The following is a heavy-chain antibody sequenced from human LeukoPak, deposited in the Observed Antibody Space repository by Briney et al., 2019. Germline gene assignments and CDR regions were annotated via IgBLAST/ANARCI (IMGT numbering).Heavy chain of an antibody. CDR1: GFTFSSYA. V-gene: IGHV3-23*01. CDR2: ISAGGDTT. Sequence: GGSLRLSCAASGFTFSSYAMSWVRQAPGEGLEWVSGISAGGDTTYTADSVRGRFTISRDNAKNSLYLQMNSLRPEDTAVYYCAGRGDGNLYYFDHWGQGTLVTASS. J-gene: IGHJ4*02. CDR3: AGRGDGNLYYFDH. D-gene: IGHD5-24*01.